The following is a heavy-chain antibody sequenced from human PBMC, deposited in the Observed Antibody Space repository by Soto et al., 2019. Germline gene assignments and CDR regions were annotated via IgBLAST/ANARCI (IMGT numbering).Heavy chain of an antibody. CDR1: GASISSYY. D-gene: IGHD6-25*01. J-gene: IGHJ5*02. V-gene: IGHV4-59*08. CDR3: ASAPLLLGYSSEGRTWFDT. CDR2: IYYTGST. Sequence: QVQLQESGPGLVKPSETLSLTCSVSGASISSYYWIWIRQSPGKGLEWIVDIYYTGSTNYNPSLKRHVTISIGASNHRFSLKLRSVSAADTAVYYCASAPLLLGYSSEGRTWFDTWGQGTLVTVSS.